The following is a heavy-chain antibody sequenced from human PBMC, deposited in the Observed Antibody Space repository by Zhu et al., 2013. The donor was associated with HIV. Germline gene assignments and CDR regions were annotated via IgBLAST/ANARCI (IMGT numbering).Heavy chain of an antibody. Sequence: QVQLVQSGAEVKKPGASVKVSCKASGYTFTDYYMHWVRQAPGQGLEWMGWINPNSGGTSYAQNFQGRVTMTRDTSINTAYMELSRLRSDDTAVYYCASRGYCSGYSCHDYWGQGTLVTVSS. D-gene: IGHD2-15*01. CDR3: ASRGYCSGYSCHDY. CDR1: GYTFTDYY. J-gene: IGHJ4*02. CDR2: INPNSGGT. V-gene: IGHV1-2*02.